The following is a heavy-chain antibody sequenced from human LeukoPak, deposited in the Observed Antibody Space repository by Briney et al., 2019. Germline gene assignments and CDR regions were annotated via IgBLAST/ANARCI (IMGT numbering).Heavy chain of an antibody. Sequence: SETLSLTCTVSGGSISSYYWSWIRQPPGRGLEWIEYIYNSGSTDYNPSLKSRVTISIDMSKNQFSLKLSSVTAADTAVYYCARDLDGYNFLDYWGHGTLVTVSS. V-gene: IGHV4-59*01. CDR1: GGSISSYY. J-gene: IGHJ4*01. CDR2: IYNSGST. CDR3: ARDLDGYNFLDY. D-gene: IGHD5-24*01.